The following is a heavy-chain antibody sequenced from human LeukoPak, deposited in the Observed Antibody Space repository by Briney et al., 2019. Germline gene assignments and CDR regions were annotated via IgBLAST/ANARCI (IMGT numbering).Heavy chain of an antibody. Sequence: ASETLSLTCTVSGCSISSVGYYWSWIRQHPGKGLEWIGYIYYSGSTYYNPSIKSRVTISVDTSKNQFPLKLSSVTAAETAVYYCARDQGYYDSSGYYGYSSNWFDPWGQGTLVTVSS. CDR1: GCSISSVGYY. V-gene: IGHV4-31*02. J-gene: IGHJ5*02. D-gene: IGHD3-22*01. CDR2: IYYSGST. CDR3: ARDQGYYDSSGYYGYSSNWFDP.